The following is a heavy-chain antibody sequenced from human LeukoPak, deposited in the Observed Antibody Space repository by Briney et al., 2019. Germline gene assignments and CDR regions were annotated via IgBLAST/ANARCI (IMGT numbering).Heavy chain of an antibody. D-gene: IGHD2-2*01. Sequence: ASVKVSCKVSGYTLTELSMHWVRQVPGKGLEWMGGFDPEDGETIYAQKFQGRVTMTEDTSTDTAYMELSSLRSEDTAVYYCATYCSSTSCQVGAEYFQHRGQGTLVTVSS. CDR3: ATYCSSTSCQVGAEYFQH. CDR1: GYTLTELS. V-gene: IGHV1-24*01. CDR2: FDPEDGET. J-gene: IGHJ1*01.